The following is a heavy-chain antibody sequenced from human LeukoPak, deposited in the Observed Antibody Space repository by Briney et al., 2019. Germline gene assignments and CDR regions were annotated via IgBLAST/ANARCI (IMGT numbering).Heavy chain of an antibody. J-gene: IGHJ3*02. CDR3: ARDYCSSTSCPSWNAFDI. V-gene: IGHV4-59*01. CDR2: IYYSGST. CDR1: GGSISSYY. Sequence: SETLSLTCTVSGGSISSYYWSWIRQPPGKGLEWIGYIYYSGSTNYNPSLKSRVTISVDTSKNQFSLKLSSVTAADTAVYYCARDYCSSTSCPSWNAFDIWGQGTMVTVSS. D-gene: IGHD2-2*01.